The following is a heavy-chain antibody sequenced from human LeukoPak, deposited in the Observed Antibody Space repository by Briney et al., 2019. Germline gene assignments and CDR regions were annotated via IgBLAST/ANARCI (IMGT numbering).Heavy chain of an antibody. V-gene: IGHV4-61*02. CDR3: ASGLRYFDLYY. CDR1: GGSISSGSYC. Sequence: SETLSLTCTVSGGSISSGSYCWSWIRQPAGKGLEWIGRIYTSGSTNYNPSLKSRVTISVDTSKNQFSLKLSSVTAADTAVYYCASGLRYFDLYYWGQGTLVTVSS. J-gene: IGHJ4*02. CDR2: IYTSGST. D-gene: IGHD3-9*01.